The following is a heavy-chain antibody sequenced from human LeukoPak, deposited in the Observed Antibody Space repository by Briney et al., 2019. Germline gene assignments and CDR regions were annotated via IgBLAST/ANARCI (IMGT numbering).Heavy chain of an antibody. CDR1: GFTFSSYA. D-gene: IGHD3-3*01. Sequence: GGSLSLSCAASGFTFSSYAMHWVRQAPGEGLEWVAVISYDGSNKYYADSVKGRFTISRDNSKNTLYLQMNSLRAEDTAVYYCARDPRVFGVVITTIDYWGQGTLVTVSS. CDR2: ISYDGSNK. CDR3: ARDPRVFGVVITTIDY. V-gene: IGHV3-30-3*01. J-gene: IGHJ4*02.